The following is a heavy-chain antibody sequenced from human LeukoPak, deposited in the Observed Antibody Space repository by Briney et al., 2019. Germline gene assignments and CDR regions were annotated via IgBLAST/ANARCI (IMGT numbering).Heavy chain of an antibody. CDR2: ISYDGSNK. CDR3: ARDSRITMVRDPLNWFDP. Sequence: PGGSLRLSCAASGLTFSSYGMHWVRQAPGKGLEWVAVISYDGSNKYYADSVKGRFTISRDNSKNTLYLQMNSLRAEDTAVYYCARDSRITMVRDPLNWFDPWGQGTLVTVSS. V-gene: IGHV3-30*19. D-gene: IGHD3-10*01. J-gene: IGHJ5*02. CDR1: GLTFSSYG.